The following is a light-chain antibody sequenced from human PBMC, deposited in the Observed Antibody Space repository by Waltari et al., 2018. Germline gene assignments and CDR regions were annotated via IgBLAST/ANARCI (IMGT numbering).Light chain of an antibody. CDR3: QKYVTLPVT. CDR1: QNVSKY. V-gene: IGKV3-20*01. J-gene: IGKJ1*01. CDR2: EAS. Sequence: ENVFTQSPGTLSLSRGEGAHLSCRASQNVSKYLAWYQQKPGQAPRLLIYEASSRATGVPDRFSGSGSGTDFTLNISRVETEDFAVYYCQKYVTLPVTFGQGTKVEIK.